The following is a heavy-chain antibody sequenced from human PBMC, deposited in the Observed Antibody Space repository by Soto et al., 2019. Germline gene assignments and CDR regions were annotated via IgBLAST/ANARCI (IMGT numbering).Heavy chain of an antibody. J-gene: IGHJ5*01. Sequence: ASVKVSCKASGYTFTSYYMHWVRQAPGQGLQWMGIINPSAGSTTYAQKFQDRVTMTRDTSTSTVYMELSSLQSEDTAVYYCARGIKYGHYSRWFDSWGPGTLVTVFS. CDR3: ARGIKYGHYSRWFDS. V-gene: IGHV1-46*01. CDR1: GYTFTSYY. CDR2: INPSAGST. D-gene: IGHD4-17*01.